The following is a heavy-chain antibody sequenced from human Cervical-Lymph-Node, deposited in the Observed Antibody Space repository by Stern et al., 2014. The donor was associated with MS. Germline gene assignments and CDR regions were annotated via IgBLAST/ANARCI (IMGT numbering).Heavy chain of an antibody. CDR1: GFSLTTNGVA. V-gene: IGHV2-5*02. CDR2: IYWDDDT. J-gene: IGHJ4*02. Sequence: ESGPTLVIPTQTLTLTCTFSGFSLTTNGVAVGRIPQPPGKALEGLALIYWDDDTRYSPSLKSRLTITKDTSKIQVLLTMTNVEPVDTATYYCAHRDDWQLDFAYWGQGILVTVSS. CDR3: AHRDDWQLDFAY. D-gene: IGHD6-6*01.